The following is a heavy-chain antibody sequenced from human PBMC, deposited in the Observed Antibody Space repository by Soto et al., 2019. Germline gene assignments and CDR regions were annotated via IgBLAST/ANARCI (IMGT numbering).Heavy chain of an antibody. V-gene: IGHV3-23*01. Sequence: GGSLRLSCAAPGFTFSSYDLTWVRQAPGKGLEWVSAMTGLGATTYYADSVQGRFTISRDNSRNTVYLQMKSLRVEDTAVYYCARSCSSTNCPSAYYFYGMDVWGQGTTVTVSS. D-gene: IGHD2-2*01. CDR2: MTGLGATT. CDR1: GFTFSSYD. CDR3: ARSCSSTNCPSAYYFYGMDV. J-gene: IGHJ6*02.